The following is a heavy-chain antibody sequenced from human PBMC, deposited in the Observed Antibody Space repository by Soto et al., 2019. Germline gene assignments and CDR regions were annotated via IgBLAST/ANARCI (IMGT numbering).Heavy chain of an antibody. Sequence: SETLSLTCTVSGGSISSYYWSWIRQPPGKGLEWIGYIYYSGSTNYNPSLKSRVTISVDTSKNQFSLKLSSVTAADTAVYYCARGTGFWSGYPFFDYWGQGTLVTVSS. CDR2: IYYSGST. V-gene: IGHV4-59*01. D-gene: IGHD3-3*01. CDR1: GGSISSYY. CDR3: ARGTGFWSGYPFFDY. J-gene: IGHJ4*02.